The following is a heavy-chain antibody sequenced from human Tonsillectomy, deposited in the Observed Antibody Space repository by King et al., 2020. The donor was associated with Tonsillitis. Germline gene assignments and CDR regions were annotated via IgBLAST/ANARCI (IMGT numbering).Heavy chain of an antibody. CDR1: GYTFTGYY. CDR3: ARRSLIAALPGSWFDP. CDR2: INPNSGGT. D-gene: IGHD6-6*01. V-gene: IGHV1-2*02. Sequence: QLVQSGAEVKKPGASVKVSCKASGYTFTGYYMHWVRQAPGQGLEWMGWINPNSGGTNYTQKFQGRVTMTRDTSISTAYMELSRLRSDDTAVYYCARRSLIAALPGSWFDPWGQGTLVTVSS. J-gene: IGHJ5*02.